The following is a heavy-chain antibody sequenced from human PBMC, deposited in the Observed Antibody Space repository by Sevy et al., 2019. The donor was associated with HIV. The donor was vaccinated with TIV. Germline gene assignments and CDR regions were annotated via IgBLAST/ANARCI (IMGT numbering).Heavy chain of an antibody. CDR2: IYYSGST. Sequence: SETLSLTCTVSGGSISSYYWSWIRQPPGKGLEWIGYIYYSGSTNYNPALKSRVTISVDTSKNQLSLKLSSVTAADTVVYYCARGVGGSGYYISYYYYYMDVWGKGTTVTVSS. J-gene: IGHJ6*03. D-gene: IGHD3-3*01. CDR1: GGSISSYY. V-gene: IGHV4-59*01. CDR3: ARGVGGSGYYISYYYYYMDV.